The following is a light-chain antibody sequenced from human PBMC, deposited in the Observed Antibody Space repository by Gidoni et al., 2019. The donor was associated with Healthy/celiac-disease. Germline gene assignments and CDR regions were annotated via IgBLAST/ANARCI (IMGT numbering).Light chain of an antibody. CDR2: GTS. Sequence: LTQSPGTLSLSPRESATLSCRASQSISSGYVAWYQQKPGQAPRVLIYGTSNRATGIPDRFSGSGSGTDFTLTISRLGPEDFAVYYCQQYGSSPLTFXGXTKVEIK. CDR1: QSISSGY. J-gene: IGKJ4*01. V-gene: IGKV3-20*01. CDR3: QQYGSSPLT.